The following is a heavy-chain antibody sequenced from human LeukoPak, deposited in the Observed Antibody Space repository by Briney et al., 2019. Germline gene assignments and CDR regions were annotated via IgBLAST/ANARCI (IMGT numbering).Heavy chain of an antibody. CDR1: GGSISSSSYY. CDR3: ARVYYRNTYDYLYFDL. Sequence: SETLSLTCTVSGGSISSSSYYWGWSRQPRGRGLEWIVSIYYSGSTYYNPARKSRITITVDKAKNKFSQKLSSVTAADTAVYYCARVYYRNTYDYLYFDLWGRGTLVTVSS. CDR2: IYYSGST. D-gene: IGHD3-10*01. J-gene: IGHJ2*01. V-gene: IGHV4-39*07.